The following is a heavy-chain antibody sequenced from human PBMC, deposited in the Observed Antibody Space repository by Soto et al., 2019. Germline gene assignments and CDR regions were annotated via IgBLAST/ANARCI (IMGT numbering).Heavy chain of an antibody. CDR2: IYYSGST. CDR3: AREVTGFGDSNWFDP. D-gene: IGHD3-10*01. V-gene: IGHV4-31*03. Sequence: QVQLQESGPGLVKPSQTLSLTCTVSGGSISSGGYYWSWIRQHPGKGLEWIGYIYYSGSTYYNPSLKSRVTTSVDTSKNQFSLKLSSVTAADTAVYYCAREVTGFGDSNWFDPWGQGTLVTVSS. CDR1: GGSISSGGYY. J-gene: IGHJ5*02.